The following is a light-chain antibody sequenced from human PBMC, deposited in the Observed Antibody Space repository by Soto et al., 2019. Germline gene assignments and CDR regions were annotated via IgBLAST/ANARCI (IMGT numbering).Light chain of an antibody. J-gene: IGLJ2*01. V-gene: IGLV1-44*01. CDR3: AAWDDSLKGLV. CDR1: SSNIGTKA. Sequence: QSVLTQPPSASGTPGQRVTISCSGSSSNIGTKAVNWYQQLPGTAPKLLMYNNNQRPSGVPDRFSGSKSGTSASLAISGLLPEDEADYYCAAWDDSLKGLVFGGGTKLTVL. CDR2: NNN.